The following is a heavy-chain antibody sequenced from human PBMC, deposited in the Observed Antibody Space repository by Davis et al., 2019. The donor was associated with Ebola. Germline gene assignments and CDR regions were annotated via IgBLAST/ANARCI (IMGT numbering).Heavy chain of an antibody. V-gene: IGHV1-18*01. Sequence: ASVKVSCKASGYTFTSYGISWVRQAPGQGLEWMGWISAYNGNTNYAHKLQGRVTMTTNPSTSTAYMELRSLRSDDTAVYYCARPTMILGVDYWGQRTLVTVSS. J-gene: IGHJ4*02. CDR1: GYTFTSYG. CDR2: ISAYNGNT. CDR3: ARPTMILGVDY. D-gene: IGHD7-27*01.